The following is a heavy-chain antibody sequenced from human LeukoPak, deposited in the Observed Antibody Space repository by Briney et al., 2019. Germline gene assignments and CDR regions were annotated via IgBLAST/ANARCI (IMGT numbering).Heavy chain of an antibody. Sequence: EASVTVSCKASGYTFTSYGISWVRQAPGQGLEWMGWISAYNGNTNYAQKLQGRVTMTTDTSTSTAYMELRSLRSDDTAVYYCARFSGLGGGGSYYRAFDIWGQGTMVTVSS. V-gene: IGHV1-18*01. CDR1: GYTFTSYG. CDR2: ISAYNGNT. CDR3: ARFSGLGGGGSYYRAFDI. J-gene: IGHJ3*02. D-gene: IGHD1-26*01.